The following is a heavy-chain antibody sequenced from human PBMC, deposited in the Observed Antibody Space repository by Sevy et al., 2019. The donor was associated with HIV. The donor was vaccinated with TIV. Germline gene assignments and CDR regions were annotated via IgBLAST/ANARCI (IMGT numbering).Heavy chain of an antibody. J-gene: IGHJ4*02. Sequence: GGSLRLSCAASGFTFSSYGMNWVRQAPGKALEWLSYIGSSGTDIYYADSVKGRCTISRDNAKNSLYLQMNSLRDEDTAMYYCARASRSGYDYWGQRTLVTVSS. CDR1: GFTFSSYG. V-gene: IGHV3-48*02. CDR3: ARASRSGYDY. D-gene: IGHD2-2*01. CDR2: IGSSGTDI.